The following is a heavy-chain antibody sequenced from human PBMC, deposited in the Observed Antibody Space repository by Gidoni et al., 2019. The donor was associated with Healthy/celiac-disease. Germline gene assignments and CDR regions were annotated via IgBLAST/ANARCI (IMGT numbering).Heavy chain of an antibody. CDR2: MYSGGST. CDR3: ARDLPASSGWSPDY. V-gene: IGHV3-66*02. J-gene: IGHJ4*02. Sequence: EVQLVESGGGLVQPGGSLRLSCSASGFTVSSNYMSWVRQAPGKGLEWVSVMYSGGSTYYADSVKGRFTIARDNSKNTLYLQRNSLRAEDTAVYYCARDLPASSGWSPDYWGQGTLVTVSS. CDR1: GFTVSSNY. D-gene: IGHD6-19*01.